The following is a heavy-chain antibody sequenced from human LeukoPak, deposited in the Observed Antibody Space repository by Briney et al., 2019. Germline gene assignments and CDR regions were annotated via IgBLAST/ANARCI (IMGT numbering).Heavy chain of an antibody. V-gene: IGHV3-11*06. CDR3: ARGGNYYFDY. Sequence: GGSLRLSCAASGFTFSDYYMSWIRQAPGKGLEWLSYISSSSSYTTYADSVEGRFTISRDNAKNSLYLQMNSLRAEDTAVYYCARGGNYYFDYWGQGTLVTVSS. CDR2: ISSSSSYT. CDR1: GFTFSDYY. J-gene: IGHJ4*02.